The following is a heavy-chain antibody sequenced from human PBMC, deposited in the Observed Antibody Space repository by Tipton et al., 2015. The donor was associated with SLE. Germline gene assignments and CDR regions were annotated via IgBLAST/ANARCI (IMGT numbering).Heavy chain of an antibody. Sequence: SLRLSCAASGFTFSSYGMHWVRQAPGKGLEWVAVIWYDGSNKYYADSVKGRFTISRDNSKNTLYLQMNSLRAEDTAVYYCARDGRGVYYYVMDVWGQGTTVPVSS. D-gene: IGHD3-10*01. CDR1: GFTFSSYG. CDR3: ARDGRGVYYYVMDV. CDR2: IWYDGSNK. V-gene: IGHV3-33*01. J-gene: IGHJ6*02.